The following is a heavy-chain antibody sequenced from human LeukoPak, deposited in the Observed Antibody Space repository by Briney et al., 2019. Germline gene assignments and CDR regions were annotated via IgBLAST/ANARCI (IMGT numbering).Heavy chain of an antibody. CDR1: GFTFSSYG. CDR2: IRYDGSNK. J-gene: IGHJ4*02. CDR3: AKEVAYGDYLAPFDY. D-gene: IGHD4-17*01. V-gene: IGHV3-30*02. Sequence: QPGGSLRLSCAASGFTFSSYGMHWVRQAPGKGLEWVAFIRYDGSNKYYADSVKGRFTISRDNSKNTLYLQMNSLRAEDTAVYYCAKEVAYGDYLAPFDYWGQGTLVTVSS.